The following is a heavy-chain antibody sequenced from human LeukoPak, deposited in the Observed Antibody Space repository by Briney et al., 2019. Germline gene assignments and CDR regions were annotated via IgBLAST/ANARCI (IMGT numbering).Heavy chain of an antibody. CDR2: ISSSYSYI. CDR3: ARDGGSAIPFDY. Sequence: GGSLRLSCAASGFTFSSYSMNWVRQAPGKGLEWVSSISSSYSYIYYADSVKGRFTISRDNAKNSLYLQMNSLRAEDTAVYYCARDGGSAIPFDYWGQGTLVTVSS. J-gene: IGHJ4*02. CDR1: GFTFSSYS. V-gene: IGHV3-21*01.